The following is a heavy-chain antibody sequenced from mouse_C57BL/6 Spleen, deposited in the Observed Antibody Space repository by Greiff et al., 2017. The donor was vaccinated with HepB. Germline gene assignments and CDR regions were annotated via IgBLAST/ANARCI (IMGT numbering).Heavy chain of an antibody. Sequence: EVQLQQSGPELVKPGASVKIPCKASGYTFTDYNMDWVKQSHGKSLEWIGDINPNNGGTIYNQKFKGKATLTVDKSSSTAYMELRSLTSEDTAVYYCAAHYGSRDGYAMDYWGQGTSVTVSS. D-gene: IGHD1-1*01. CDR3: AAHYGSRDGYAMDY. CDR1: GYTFTDYN. J-gene: IGHJ4*01. V-gene: IGHV1-18*01. CDR2: INPNNGGT.